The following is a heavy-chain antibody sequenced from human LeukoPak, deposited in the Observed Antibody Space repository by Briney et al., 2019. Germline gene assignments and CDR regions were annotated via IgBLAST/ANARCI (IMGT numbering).Heavy chain of an antibody. CDR2: INHSGST. D-gene: IGHD2-2*02. Sequence: PSETLSLTCAVYGGSFSGYYWSWLRQPPGKGLGWIGEINHSGSTNYNPSLKSRVTISVDTSKNQFSLKLSSVTAADTAVYYCARWVGYCSSTSCYMDYWGQGTLVTVSS. V-gene: IGHV4-34*01. CDR3: ARWVGYCSSTSCYMDY. CDR1: GGSFSGYY. J-gene: IGHJ4*02.